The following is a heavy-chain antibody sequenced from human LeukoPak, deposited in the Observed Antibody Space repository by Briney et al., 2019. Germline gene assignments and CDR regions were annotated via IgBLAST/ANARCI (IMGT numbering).Heavy chain of an antibody. CDR1: GYTFTSYA. J-gene: IGHJ5*02. CDR2: INTNTGNP. V-gene: IGHV7-4-1*02. Sequence: ASVKVSCKASGYTFTSYAMNWVRPAPGQGLEWMGWINTNTGNPTYAQGFTGRFVFSLDTSVSTAYLQISSLKAEDTAVYYCARAPTITIFGVVKNWFDPWGQGTLVTVSS. D-gene: IGHD3-3*01. CDR3: ARAPTITIFGVVKNWFDP.